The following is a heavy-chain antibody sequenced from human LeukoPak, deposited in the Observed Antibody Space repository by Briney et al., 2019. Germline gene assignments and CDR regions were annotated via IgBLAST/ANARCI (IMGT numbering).Heavy chain of an antibody. CDR2: IISITGGGTS. V-gene: IGHV3-15*01. CDR3: TTHRGEWVLDY. D-gene: IGHD3-16*01. Sequence: GGSLRLSCAASGFTFSNVWMSWVRQAPGKGLEWVGRIISITGGGTSDYPAPVKGRFTISRDDSKNTLYLQMNSLKTEDTAVYYCTTHRGEWVLDYWGQGTLVTVSS. CDR1: GFTFSNVW. J-gene: IGHJ4*02.